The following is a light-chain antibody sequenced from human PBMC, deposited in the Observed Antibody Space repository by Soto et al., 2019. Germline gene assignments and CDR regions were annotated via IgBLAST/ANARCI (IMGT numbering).Light chain of an antibody. V-gene: IGLV2-23*01. CDR2: EDV. CDR3: CSYAGGSSVL. J-gene: IGLJ2*01. Sequence: QSALTQPASVSGSPGQSITISCTGTSSDVGRYKLVSWYQQHPDKAPKLMIYEDVERPSGVSDRFSASKSGNTASLTISGLQTEDEADYYCCSYAGGSSVLFGGGTKLTVL. CDR1: SSDVGRYKL.